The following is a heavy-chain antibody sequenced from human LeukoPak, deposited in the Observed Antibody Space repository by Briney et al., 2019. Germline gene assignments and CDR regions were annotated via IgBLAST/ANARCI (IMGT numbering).Heavy chain of an antibody. Sequence: SETLSLTCAVYGGSFSGYYWSWIRQPPGKGLEWIGEINHSGSTNYNPSLKSRVTISVDTSKNQFSLKLSSVTAADTAVYYCARGPGGARYYYDSSGSQDDYWGQGTLVTVSS. CDR3: ARGPGGARYYYDSSGSQDDY. CDR1: GGSFSGYY. J-gene: IGHJ4*02. D-gene: IGHD3-22*01. V-gene: IGHV4-34*01. CDR2: INHSGST.